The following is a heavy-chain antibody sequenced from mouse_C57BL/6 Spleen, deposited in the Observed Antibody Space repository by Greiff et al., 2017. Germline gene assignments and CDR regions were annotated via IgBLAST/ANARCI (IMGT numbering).Heavy chain of an antibody. CDR1: GYTFTSYW. J-gene: IGHJ1*03. CDR3: APYYGNLYWYFDV. Sequence: QVQLQQPGAELVKPGASVKLSCKASGYTFTSYWMHWVKQRPGQGLEWIGMIHPNSGSTNYNEKFKSKATLTVDKSSSTAYMQLSSLTSEDSAVYYCAPYYGNLYWYFDVWGTGTTVTFSA. D-gene: IGHD2-10*01. CDR2: IHPNSGST. V-gene: IGHV1-64*01.